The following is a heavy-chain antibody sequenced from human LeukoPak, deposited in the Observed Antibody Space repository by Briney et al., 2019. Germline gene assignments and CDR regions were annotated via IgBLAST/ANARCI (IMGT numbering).Heavy chain of an antibody. CDR2: ISGSGGST. D-gene: IGHD5-18*01. Sequence: GGSLRLSCAASGFTFSSYGMSWVRQAPGKGLEWVSAISGSGGSTYYADSVKGRFTISRDNSKNMLYLQMNSLRAEDTAVYYCAKSSERDTAMNKRWYYFDYWGQGTLVTVSS. CDR3: AKSSERDTAMNKRWYYFDY. CDR1: GFTFSSYG. V-gene: IGHV3-23*01. J-gene: IGHJ4*02.